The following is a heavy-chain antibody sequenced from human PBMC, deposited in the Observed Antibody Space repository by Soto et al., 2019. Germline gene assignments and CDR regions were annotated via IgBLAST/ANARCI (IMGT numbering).Heavy chain of an antibody. V-gene: IGHV3-11*05. CDR3: ASETYYDILTGYYTGPGAFDI. CDR2: ISSSSSYT. J-gene: IGHJ3*02. CDR1: GFTFSDYY. Sequence: GGSLRLSCAASGFTFSDYYMSWIRQAPGKGLEWVSYISSSSSYTNYADSVKGRFTISRDNAKNSLYLQMNSLRAEDTAVYYCASETYYDILTGYYTGPGAFDIWGQGTMVTVSS. D-gene: IGHD3-9*01.